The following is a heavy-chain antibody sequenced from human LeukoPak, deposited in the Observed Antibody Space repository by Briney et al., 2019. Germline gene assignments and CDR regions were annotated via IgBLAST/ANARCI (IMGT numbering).Heavy chain of an antibody. CDR1: VYTFTGYY. Sequence: GASVKVSCKASVYTFTGYYMHWVRQAPGQGLEWMGWINPNSGGTNYAQKFQGRVTMTRDTSISTAHMELSRLRSDDTAVYYCARDGPIIGASDYWGQGTLVTVSS. V-gene: IGHV1-2*02. D-gene: IGHD3-16*01. CDR2: INPNSGGT. J-gene: IGHJ4*02. CDR3: ARDGPIIGASDY.